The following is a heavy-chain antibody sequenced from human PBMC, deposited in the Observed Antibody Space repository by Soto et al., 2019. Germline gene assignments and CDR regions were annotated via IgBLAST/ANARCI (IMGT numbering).Heavy chain of an antibody. CDR1: GFTFSSYA. J-gene: IGHJ6*02. D-gene: IGHD5-18*01. CDR2: ISGSGGST. V-gene: IGHV3-23*01. CDR3: AKDQNSYGYGGYYYYGMDV. Sequence: GGSLRLSCAASGFTFSSYAMSWVRQAPGKGLEWVSAISGSGGSTYYADSVKGRFTISRDNSKNTLYLQMNSLRAEDTAVYYCAKDQNSYGYGGYYYYGMDVWGQGTTVTVSS.